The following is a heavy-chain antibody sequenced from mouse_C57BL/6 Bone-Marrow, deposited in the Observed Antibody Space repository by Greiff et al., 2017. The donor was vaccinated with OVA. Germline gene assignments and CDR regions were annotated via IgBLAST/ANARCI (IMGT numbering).Heavy chain of an antibody. CDR1: GFTFSSYA. Sequence: EVKLMESGGGLVKPGGSLKLSCAASGFTFSSYAMSWVRQTPEKRLEWVATISDGGSYTYYPDNVKGRFTISRDNAKNNPYLQMSHLKSEDTAMYYCASLLRRFAYWGQGTLVTVSA. J-gene: IGHJ3*01. D-gene: IGHD1-2*01. CDR3: ASLLRRFAY. V-gene: IGHV5-4*03. CDR2: ISDGGSYT.